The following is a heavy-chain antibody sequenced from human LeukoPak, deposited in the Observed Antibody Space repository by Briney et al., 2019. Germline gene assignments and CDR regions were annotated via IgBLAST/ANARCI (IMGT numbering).Heavy chain of an antibody. CDR1: GFTFSSYS. CDR2: ISSSSSTI. CDR3: ARADYGGTVPYFDY. Sequence: PGGSLRLSCAASGFTFSSYSMNWVRQAPGKGLEWVSYISSSSSTIYYADSVKGRFTISRDNAKNSLYLQMNSLRDEDTAVYYCARADYGGTVPYFDYWGQGTLVTVSS. D-gene: IGHD4-23*01. J-gene: IGHJ4*02. V-gene: IGHV3-48*02.